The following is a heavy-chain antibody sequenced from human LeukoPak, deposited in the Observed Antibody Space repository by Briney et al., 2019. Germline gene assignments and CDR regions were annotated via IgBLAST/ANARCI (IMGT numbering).Heavy chain of an antibody. V-gene: IGHV1-8*01. CDR3: ARGGTFYDILTGYDYNWFDP. Sequence: ASVKVSCKASGYTFTSYDINWVRQATGQGLEWMGWMNPNSGNTGYAQKFQGRVTMTRNTSISTAYMELSSLRSEDTAVYYCARGGTFYDILTGYDYNWFDPWGQGTLVTVSS. CDR1: GYTFTSYD. CDR2: MNPNSGNT. D-gene: IGHD3-9*01. J-gene: IGHJ5*02.